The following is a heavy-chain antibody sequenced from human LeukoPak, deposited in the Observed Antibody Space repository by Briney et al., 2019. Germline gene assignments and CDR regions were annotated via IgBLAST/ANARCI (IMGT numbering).Heavy chain of an antibody. CDR1: GGSISSSSYY. Sequence: PSETLSLTCTVSGGSISSSSYYWGWIRQPPGKGLEWIGSIYYSGSTYYNPSLKSRVTISVDTSKNQFSLKLSSVTAADTAVYYCARVGSSSWYWFDPWGQGTLVTVSS. D-gene: IGHD6-13*01. CDR2: IYYSGST. V-gene: IGHV4-39*07. J-gene: IGHJ5*02. CDR3: ARVGSSSWYWFDP.